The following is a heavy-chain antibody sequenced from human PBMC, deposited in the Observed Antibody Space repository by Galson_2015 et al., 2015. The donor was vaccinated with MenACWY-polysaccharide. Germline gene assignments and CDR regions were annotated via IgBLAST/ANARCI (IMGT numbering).Heavy chain of an antibody. V-gene: IGHV3-11*01. CDR3: ARHYCSGGSCYSHGWDV. D-gene: IGHD2-15*01. J-gene: IGHJ6*02. CDR2: ISTSAITI. CDR1: GFTFSDYY. Sequence: SLRLSCAASGFTFSDYYMSWIRQAPGKGLEWIAYISTSAITIYYAGSVKGRFTISRDDAKNSLYLQMNILRAEDTAVYYCARHYCSGGSCYSHGWDVWGRGTTVVVSS.